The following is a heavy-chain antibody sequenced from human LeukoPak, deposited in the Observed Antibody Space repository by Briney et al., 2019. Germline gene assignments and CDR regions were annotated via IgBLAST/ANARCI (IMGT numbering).Heavy chain of an antibody. CDR3: ARAGEIFSYYYYMDV. V-gene: IGHV4-61*02. D-gene: IGHD3-3*01. J-gene: IGHJ6*03. CDR1: GGSISSGGYS. Sequence: SETLSLTCAVSGGSISSGGYSWSWIRQPPGKGLEWIGRIYTSGSTNYNPSLKSRVTMSVDTSKNQFSLKLSSVTAADMAVYYCARAGEIFSYYYYMDVWGKGTTVTVSS. CDR2: IYTSGST.